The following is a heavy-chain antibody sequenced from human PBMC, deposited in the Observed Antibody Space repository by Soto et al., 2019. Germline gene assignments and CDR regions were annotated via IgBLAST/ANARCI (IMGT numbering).Heavy chain of an antibody. D-gene: IGHD3-22*01. CDR2: ISGSGGST. V-gene: IGHV3-23*01. J-gene: IGHJ5*02. CDR3: AKEYQYYYDSREKWFDP. CDR1: VFTFSSYA. Sequence: LRLSCAASVFTFSSYAMSWVRQAPGKGLEWVSAISGSGGSTYYADSVKGRFTISRDNSKNTLYLQMNSLRAEDTAVYYCAKEYQYYYDSREKWFDPWGQGTLVTVSS.